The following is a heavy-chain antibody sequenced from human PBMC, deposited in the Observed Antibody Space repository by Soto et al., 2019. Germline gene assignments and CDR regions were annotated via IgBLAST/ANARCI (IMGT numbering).Heavy chain of an antibody. CDR1: GFTFSSYA. Sequence: EVQLLESGGGLVQPGGSLRLSCAASGFTFSSYAMSWVHQAPGKGLEWVSAISGSGGSTYYADSVKGRFTISRDNSKNTLYLQMNSLRAEDTAVYYCAKGDKGYDSSGYEDYWGQGTLVTVSS. D-gene: IGHD3-22*01. V-gene: IGHV3-23*01. CDR3: AKGDKGYDSSGYEDY. J-gene: IGHJ4*02. CDR2: ISGSGGST.